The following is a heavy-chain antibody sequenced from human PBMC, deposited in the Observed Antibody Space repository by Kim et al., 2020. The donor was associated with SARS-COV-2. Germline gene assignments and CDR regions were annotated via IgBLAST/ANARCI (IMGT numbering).Heavy chain of an antibody. CDR1: GFTFSSYW. CDR2: IKQDGSEK. D-gene: IGHD3-3*01. V-gene: IGHV3-7*01. Sequence: GGSLRLSCAASGFTFSSYWMSWVRQAPGKGLEWVANIKQDGSEKYYVDSVKGRFTISRDNAKNSLYLQMNSLRAEDTAVYYCARERGITIFGVVNTHFDYWGQGTLVTVSS. J-gene: IGHJ4*02. CDR3: ARERGITIFGVVNTHFDY.